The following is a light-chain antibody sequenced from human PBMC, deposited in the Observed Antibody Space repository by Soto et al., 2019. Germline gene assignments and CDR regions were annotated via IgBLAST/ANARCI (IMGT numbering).Light chain of an antibody. CDR3: RQYRSSPSYT. CDR2: GAS. Sequence: EIVLTQSPGTLSLSPGERATLSCRASQSVSSSSYLAWYQQKPGQAPRLLIYGASSRATGIPDRFSGSGSATDFTLTISRLEPEDFAVYYCRQYRSSPSYTLGQGTKLDIK. V-gene: IGKV3-20*01. CDR1: QSVSSSSY. J-gene: IGKJ2*01.